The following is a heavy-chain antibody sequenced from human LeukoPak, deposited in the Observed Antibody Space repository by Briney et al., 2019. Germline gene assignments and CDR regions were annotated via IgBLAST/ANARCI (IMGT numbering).Heavy chain of an antibody. Sequence: ASVKVSCKASGYTFTGYYMHWVRQAPGQGLEWMGWINPNSGGTNYAQKFQGRVTMTRDTSISTAYMELSRLRSDDTAVYYCARGVIAAAATPGVYYYYGMDVWGQGTTVTVSS. J-gene: IGHJ6*02. CDR1: GYTFTGYY. V-gene: IGHV1-2*02. CDR3: ARGVIAAAATPGVYYYYGMDV. CDR2: INPNSGGT. D-gene: IGHD6-13*01.